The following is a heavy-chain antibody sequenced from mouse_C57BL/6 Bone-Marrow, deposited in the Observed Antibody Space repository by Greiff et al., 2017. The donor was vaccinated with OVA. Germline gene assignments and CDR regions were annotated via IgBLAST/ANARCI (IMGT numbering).Heavy chain of an antibody. V-gene: IGHV1-7*01. J-gene: IGHJ1*03. D-gene: IGHD1-1*01. CDR2: INPSSGYT. Sequence: QVHVKQSGAELAKPGASVKLSCKASGYTFTSYWMHWVKQRPGQGLEWIGYINPSSGYTKYNQKFKDKATLTADKSSSTAYMQLSSLTYEDSAVYYCARFYYGSSYDWYFDVWGTGTTVTVSS. CDR3: ARFYYGSSYDWYFDV. CDR1: GYTFTSYW.